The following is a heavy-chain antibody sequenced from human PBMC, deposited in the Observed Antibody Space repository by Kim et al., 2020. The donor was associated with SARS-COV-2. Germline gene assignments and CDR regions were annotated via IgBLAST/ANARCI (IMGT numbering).Heavy chain of an antibody. CDR2: IIPILGIA. CDR3: AVWEYYDILTGYPHYYYYGMDV. J-gene: IGHJ6*02. D-gene: IGHD3-9*01. Sequence: SVKVSCKASGGTFSSYAISWVRQAPGQGLEWMGRIIPILGIANYAQKFQDRVTITADKSTSTAYMELSSLRSEDTAVYYCAVWEYYDILTGYPHYYYYGMDVWGQGTTVTVSS. CDR1: GGTFSSYA. V-gene: IGHV1-69*04.